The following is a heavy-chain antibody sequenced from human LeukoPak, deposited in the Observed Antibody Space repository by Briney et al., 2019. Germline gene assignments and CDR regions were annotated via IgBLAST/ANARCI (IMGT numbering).Heavy chain of an antibody. Sequence: SETLSLTCTVSGGSFSSYYWSWIRQPPGKGLEWIGYIYYSGSTDYNPSLKSRVTISVEASKNQFSLNLSSVTAADTAVYYCARGRLARSPYFDYWGQGTLVTVSS. CDR1: GGSFSSYY. D-gene: IGHD6-19*01. J-gene: IGHJ4*02. CDR2: IYYSGST. CDR3: ARGRLARSPYFDY. V-gene: IGHV4-59*01.